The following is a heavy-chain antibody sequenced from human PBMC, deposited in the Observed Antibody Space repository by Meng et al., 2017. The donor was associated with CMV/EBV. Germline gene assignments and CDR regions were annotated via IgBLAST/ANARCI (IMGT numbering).Heavy chain of an antibody. Sequence: GGSLRLSCAASGFTFSSYAMSWVRQAPGKGLEWVSAISGSGGSTYYADSVKGRLTISRDNSKNTLYLQMNSLRAEDTAVYYCATETIFGVASYGMDVWGQGTTVTVSS. D-gene: IGHD3-3*01. CDR2: ISGSGGST. CDR1: GFTFSSYA. J-gene: IGHJ6*02. CDR3: ATETIFGVASYGMDV. V-gene: IGHV3-23*01.